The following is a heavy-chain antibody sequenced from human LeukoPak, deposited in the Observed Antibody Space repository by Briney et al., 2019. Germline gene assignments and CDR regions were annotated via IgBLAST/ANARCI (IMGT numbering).Heavy chain of an antibody. D-gene: IGHD3-16*01. Sequence: ASVKVSCKASGYTFTGYYMHWVRQAPGQGLEWMGRINPNSGGTNYAQKFQGRVTMTRDTSISTAYMELSRLRPDDTAVYYCARLAGTQYDYAPPDIWGQGTMVTVSS. CDR1: GYTFTGYY. CDR3: ARLAGTQYDYAPPDI. V-gene: IGHV1-2*06. CDR2: INPNSGGT. J-gene: IGHJ3*02.